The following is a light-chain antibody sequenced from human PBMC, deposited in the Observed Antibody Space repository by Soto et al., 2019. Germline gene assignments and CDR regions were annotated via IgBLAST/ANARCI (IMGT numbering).Light chain of an antibody. CDR1: QSIRRY. V-gene: IGKV1-39*01. CDR2: GAS. J-gene: IGKJ1*01. Sequence: DIQMTQSPSSLSASVGDRVTITCRVSQSIRRYINWYQQKRGRAPRLLIYGASNLQSGVPSRFSGSGSGTDFTLTISSLQPEDFATYYCQQSYSTHWTFGQGTKVDIK. CDR3: QQSYSTHWT.